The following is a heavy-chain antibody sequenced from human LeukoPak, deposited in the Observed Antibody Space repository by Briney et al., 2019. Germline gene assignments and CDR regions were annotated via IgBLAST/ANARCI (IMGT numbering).Heavy chain of an antibody. V-gene: IGHV1-2*02. CDR3: ARDPYGDYGDRGSVDY. CDR2: INPNSGGT. Sequence: ASVKVSCKASGYTFTGYYMHWVRPAPGQGLEWMGWINPNSGGTNYAQKFQGRVTMTRDTSISTAYMELSRLRSDDTAVYYCARDPYGDYGDRGSVDYWGQGTLVTVSS. D-gene: IGHD4-17*01. J-gene: IGHJ4*02. CDR1: GYTFTGYY.